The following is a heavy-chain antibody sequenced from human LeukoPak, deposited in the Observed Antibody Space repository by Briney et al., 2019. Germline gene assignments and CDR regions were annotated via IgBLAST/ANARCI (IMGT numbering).Heavy chain of an antibody. J-gene: IGHJ4*02. CDR1: GDSVSSNSAA. D-gene: IGHD5-12*01. Sequence: SQTLSLTCAISGDSVSSNSAAWNWIRQSPSRGLEWLGRTYYRSKWYNDYAVSVKSRITIKPDTSKNQFSLQLNSVTPEDTAVYYCASSPERGYSGYDYEEFDYWGQGTLVTVSS. CDR2: TYYRSKWYN. V-gene: IGHV6-1*01. CDR3: ASSPERGYSGYDYEEFDY.